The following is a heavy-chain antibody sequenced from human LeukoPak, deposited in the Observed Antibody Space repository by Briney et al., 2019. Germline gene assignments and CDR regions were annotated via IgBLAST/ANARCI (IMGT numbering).Heavy chain of an antibody. Sequence: SETLSLTCTVSGGSISSSSYYWGWIRQPPGKGLEWIGSIYYSGSTYYNPSLKSRVTISVDTSKNQFSLKLSSVTAADTAVYYCARAIAAAGPMNFDYWGQGTLVTVSS. J-gene: IGHJ4*02. CDR3: ARAIAAAGPMNFDY. V-gene: IGHV4-39*07. CDR1: GGSISSSSYY. CDR2: IYYSGST. D-gene: IGHD6-13*01.